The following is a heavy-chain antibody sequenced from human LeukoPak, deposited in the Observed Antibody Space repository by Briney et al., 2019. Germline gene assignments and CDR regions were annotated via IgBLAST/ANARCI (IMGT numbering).Heavy chain of an antibody. CDR3: AKYTGRRAFDM. CDR2: ISYDGSNK. Sequence: GGSLRLSCAASGFTFSSYAMHWVRQAPGKGLEWVAVISYDGSNKYYADSVKGRFTISRDNSKNTLYLQMNSLRAEDTAVYYCAKYTGRRAFDMWGQGTMVTVSS. V-gene: IGHV3-30-3*01. CDR1: GFTFSSYA. D-gene: IGHD7-27*01. J-gene: IGHJ3*02.